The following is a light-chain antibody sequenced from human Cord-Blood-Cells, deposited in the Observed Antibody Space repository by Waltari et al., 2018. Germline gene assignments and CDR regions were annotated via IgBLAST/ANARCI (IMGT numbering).Light chain of an antibody. J-gene: IGLJ2*01. CDR3: NSRDSSGNHVV. CDR1: SLRSYY. CDR2: GKN. V-gene: IGLV3-19*01. Sequence: SSELTQDPAVSVALGQTVRITCQGDSLRSYYASWYQQKPGQAPVLVIYGKNNRPSGIPDRFAGSSSGNTASLTIPGAQAEEEADYYCNSRDSSGNHVVFGGGTKLTVL.